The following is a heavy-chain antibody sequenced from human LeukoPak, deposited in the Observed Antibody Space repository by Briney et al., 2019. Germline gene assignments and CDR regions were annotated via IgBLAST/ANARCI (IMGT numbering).Heavy chain of an antibody. V-gene: IGHV1-8*02. CDR2: MNPNSGNT. CDR3: AREGGYCRSTSCYGFDP. Sequence: ASVKVSCKASGYTFTSYDINWVRQATGQGLEWMGWMNPNSGNTGYAQKFQGRVTMTRNTSTSTAYMELSSLSSEDTAVYYCAREGGYCRSTSCYGFDPWGQGTLVTVSS. J-gene: IGHJ5*02. D-gene: IGHD2-2*01. CDR1: GYTFTSYD.